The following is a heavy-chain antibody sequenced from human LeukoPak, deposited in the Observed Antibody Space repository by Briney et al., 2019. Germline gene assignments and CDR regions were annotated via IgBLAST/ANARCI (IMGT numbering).Heavy chain of an antibody. J-gene: IGHJ4*02. CDR2: ISYDGSNK. CDR1: GFTFSSYG. D-gene: IGHD3-3*01. Sequence: PGRSLRLSCAASGFTFSSYGMHWVRQAPGKGLEWVAVISYDGSNKYYADSVKGRFTISRDNSKNTLYLQMNSLRAEDTAVYYCAKEHYYDSWSGYSDLAFFDYWGQGTLVTVSS. CDR3: AKEHYYDSWSGYSDLAFFDY. V-gene: IGHV3-30*18.